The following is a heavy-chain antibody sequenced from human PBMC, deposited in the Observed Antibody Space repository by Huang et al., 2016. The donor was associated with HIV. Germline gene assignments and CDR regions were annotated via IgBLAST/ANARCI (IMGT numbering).Heavy chain of an antibody. CDR3: ARHMDCSSSSCLAGGHERGPFDM. V-gene: IGHV4-39*01. CDR2: IYYSGST. CDR1: GCSISSSSYY. D-gene: IGHD2-2*01. Sequence: QLQLQESGPGLVKPSETLSLTCSVSGCSISSSSYYWGWIRQPPGKGLEWIGSIYYSGSTFYNPSLKSRFTISVDTSKNQFSLRLSAVTAADTSVYYCARHMDCSSSSCLAGGHERGPFDMWGQGTMVTVSS. J-gene: IGHJ3*02.